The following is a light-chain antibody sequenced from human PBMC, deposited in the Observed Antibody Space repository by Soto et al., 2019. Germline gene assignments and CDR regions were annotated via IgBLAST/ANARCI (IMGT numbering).Light chain of an antibody. CDR2: KAS. CDR3: QQHNSYPTWT. V-gene: IGKV1-5*03. CDR1: QRISSS. J-gene: IGKJ1*01. Sequence: DIQMTQSPSTLSAYLEDRVTITCRARQRISSSLAWYQQRPGKAPKLLFSKASSLESGVQSRFSGTGSGTELTLTISSRHPDDVATSYCQQHNSYPTWTFGQGTKLAIK.